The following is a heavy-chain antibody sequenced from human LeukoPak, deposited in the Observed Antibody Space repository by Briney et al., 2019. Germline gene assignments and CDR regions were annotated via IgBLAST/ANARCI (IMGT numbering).Heavy chain of an antibody. CDR3: ARDSPYYDILTGYYTEDKYYFDY. Sequence: GGSLRLSCAASGFTFSSYSMNWVRQAPGKGLEWVSSISSSSSYIYYADSVKGRFTISRDNAKNSLYLQMNSLRAEDTAVYYCARDSPYYDILTGYYTEDKYYFDYWGQGTLVTVSS. CDR1: GFTFSSYS. D-gene: IGHD3-9*01. J-gene: IGHJ4*02. CDR2: ISSSSSYI. V-gene: IGHV3-21*01.